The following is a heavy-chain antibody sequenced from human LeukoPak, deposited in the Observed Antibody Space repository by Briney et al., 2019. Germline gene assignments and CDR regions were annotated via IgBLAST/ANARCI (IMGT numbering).Heavy chain of an antibody. CDR2: IYYSGST. D-gene: IGHD3-22*01. J-gene: IGHJ6*02. CDR1: GGSISSGDYY. CDR3: RGRGPYDSRNV. V-gene: IGHV4-30-4*03. Sequence: SETLSLTCTVSGGSISSGDYYWSWIRQPPGKGLEWIGYIYYSGSTYYNPSLKSRVTISVDKSKNQFSLKLSSVTAADTAVYYCRGRGPYDSRNVWGQGTTVTVSS.